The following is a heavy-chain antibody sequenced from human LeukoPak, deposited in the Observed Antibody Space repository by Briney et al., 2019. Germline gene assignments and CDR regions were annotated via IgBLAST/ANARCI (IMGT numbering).Heavy chain of an antibody. J-gene: IGHJ4*02. CDR3: ARHGGRPYYDSSGYYLYYFDY. V-gene: IGHV4-61*02. CDR1: GGSISSGSYY. D-gene: IGHD3-22*01. CDR2: IYTSGST. Sequence: PSETLSLTCTVSGGSISSGSYYWSWIRQPAGKGLEWIGRIYTSGSTNYNPSLKSRVTISVDTSKNQFSLKLSSVTAADTAVYYCARHGGRPYYDSSGYYLYYFDYWGQGTLVTVSS.